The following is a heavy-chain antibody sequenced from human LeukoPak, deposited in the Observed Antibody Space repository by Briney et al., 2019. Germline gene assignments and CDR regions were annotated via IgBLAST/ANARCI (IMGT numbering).Heavy chain of an antibody. CDR1: GGTFSSYA. D-gene: IGHD3-16*01. CDR3: ARYYDYLFWTDP. CDR2: IIPIFGTA. Sequence: SVKVSCKASGGTFSSYAISWVRQAPGQGLEWMGGIIPIFGTANYAQKFQGRVTITADESTSTAYMELSSLRSEDTAVYYCARYYDYLFWTDPWGQGTLVTVSS. V-gene: IGHV1-69*13. J-gene: IGHJ5*02.